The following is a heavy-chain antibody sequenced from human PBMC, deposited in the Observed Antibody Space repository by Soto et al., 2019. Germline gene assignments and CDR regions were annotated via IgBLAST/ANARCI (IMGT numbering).Heavy chain of an antibody. CDR3: ARVYMVLGTIIRYFDY. CDR2: IYHSGST. Sequence: QVQLQESGPGLVKPSGTLSLTCAVSGGSISSSNWWSWVRQPPGKGLEWLGKIYHSGSTNYNPSLKSRVTISVDKSRTQVSLKLRSVTAADTAVYYCARVYMVLGTIIRYFDYWGQGTLVSVSS. J-gene: IGHJ4*02. D-gene: IGHD3-10*01. V-gene: IGHV4-4*02. CDR1: GGSISSSNW.